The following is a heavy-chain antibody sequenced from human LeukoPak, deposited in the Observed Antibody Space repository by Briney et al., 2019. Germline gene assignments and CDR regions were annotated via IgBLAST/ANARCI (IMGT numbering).Heavy chain of an antibody. D-gene: IGHD6-19*01. J-gene: IGHJ4*02. V-gene: IGHV1-2*06. CDR2: INPNSGGT. CDR1: GYTFTGYY. Sequence: ASVKASCKASGYTFTGYYMHWVRQAPGQGLEWMGRINPNSGGTNYAQKFQGRVTMTRDTSISTAYMELSRLRSDDTAVYYCARAVAGTGHFDYWGQGTLVTVSS. CDR3: ARAVAGTGHFDY.